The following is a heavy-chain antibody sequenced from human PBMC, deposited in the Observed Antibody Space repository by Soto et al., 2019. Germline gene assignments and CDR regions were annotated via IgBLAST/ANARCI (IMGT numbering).Heavy chain of an antibody. Sequence: GASVKVSCKASGYTFTDYYMHWVRQAPGQGLEWMVCINLNSGGTQYAQKFQGWVTMTGDTSISTAYMELSRLRSDDTAVYYCARDSGRATVAVPAGSGMEVWAQGTTVTVSS. CDR2: INLNSGGT. J-gene: IGHJ6*01. D-gene: IGHD2-2*01. CDR1: GYTFTDYY. V-gene: IGHV1-2*04. CDR3: ARDSGRATVAVPAGSGMEV.